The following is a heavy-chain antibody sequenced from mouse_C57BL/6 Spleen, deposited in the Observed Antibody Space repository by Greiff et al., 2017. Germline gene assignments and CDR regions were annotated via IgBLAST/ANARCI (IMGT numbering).Heavy chain of an antibody. Sequence: DVKLVESGGGLVQPGGSLKLSCAASGFTFSDYYMYWVRQTPEKRLEWVAYISNGGGSTYYPDTVKGRFTISRDNAKNTLYLQMSRRKSEDTAMYYCASGGDYDDYYAMDYWGQGTSVTVSS. CDR1: GFTFSDYY. J-gene: IGHJ4*01. D-gene: IGHD2-4*01. CDR2: ISNGGGST. V-gene: IGHV5-12*01. CDR3: ASGGDYDDYYAMDY.